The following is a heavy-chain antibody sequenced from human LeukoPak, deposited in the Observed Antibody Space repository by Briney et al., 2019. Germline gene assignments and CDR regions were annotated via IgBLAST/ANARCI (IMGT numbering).Heavy chain of an antibody. V-gene: IGHV1-69*05. CDR3: ASSRDSSSFGWFDP. CDR1: GGTFSSYA. CDR2: IIPIFGTA. J-gene: IGHJ5*02. Sequence: GASVKVSCKASGGTFSSYAISWVRQAPGQGLEWMGGIIPIFGTANYAQKFQGRVTITTDGSTSTAYMELSSLRSEDTAVYYCASSRDSSSFGWFDPWGQGTLVTVSS. D-gene: IGHD6-6*01.